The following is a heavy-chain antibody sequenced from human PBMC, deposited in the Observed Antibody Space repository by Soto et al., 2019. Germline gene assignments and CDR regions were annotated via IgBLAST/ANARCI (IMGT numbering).Heavy chain of an antibody. Sequence: GGALRLSCAASGFTFSKARMKWGRQAPGKGVEWVARIKSKTDGGTTDYAAPVKGRFTISRDDSKNTLFLQMNSLKTEDTAVYYCTTSILTGYFRWSIFDYWGQGNLVTVSS. CDR3: TTSILTGYFRWSIFDY. CDR2: IKSKTDGGTT. J-gene: IGHJ4*02. CDR1: GFTFSKAR. V-gene: IGHV3-15*07. D-gene: IGHD3-9*01.